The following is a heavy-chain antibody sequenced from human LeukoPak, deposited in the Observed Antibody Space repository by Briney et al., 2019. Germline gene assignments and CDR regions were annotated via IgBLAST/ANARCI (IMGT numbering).Heavy chain of an antibody. CDR1: GFTFTSYA. CDR2: ISSNGVST. D-gene: IGHD6-6*01. V-gene: IGHV3-64*02. CDR3: TRDPRHFDS. Sequence: GGSLRLSCAASGFTFTSYAMHWVRQAPGKGLESVSAISSNGVSTYYADSVKGRFTISRDNAKNSLYLQMSSLRVEDTAVYYCTRDPRHFDSCGQGTLVTVSS. J-gene: IGHJ5*01.